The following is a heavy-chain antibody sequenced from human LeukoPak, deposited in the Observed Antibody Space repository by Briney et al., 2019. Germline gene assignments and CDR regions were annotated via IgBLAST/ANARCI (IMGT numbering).Heavy chain of an antibody. D-gene: IGHD2-21*02. Sequence: GGSLRLSCAASGFTFSGYAMHWVRQAPGKGLEWVAVISYDGSNKYYADSVKGRFTISRDNSKNTLYLQMDSLRAEDTAVYYCARLPGRTASQDYWGQGTLVTVSS. V-gene: IGHV3-30*04. CDR3: ARLPGRTASQDY. CDR2: ISYDGSNK. J-gene: IGHJ4*02. CDR1: GFTFSGYA.